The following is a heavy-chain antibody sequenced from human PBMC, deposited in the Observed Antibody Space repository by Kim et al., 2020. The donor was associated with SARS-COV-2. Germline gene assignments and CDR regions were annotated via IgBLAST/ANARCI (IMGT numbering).Heavy chain of an antibody. CDR1: GGTFSSYA. D-gene: IGHD3-16*02. J-gene: IGHJ5*02. CDR2: IIPIFGTA. Sequence: SVKVSCKASGGTFSSYAISWVRQAPGQGLEWMGGIIPIFGTANYAQKFQGRVTITADESTSTAYMELSSLRSEDTAVYYCAGGYDYVWGSYRYGWFDPWGQGTLVTVSS. V-gene: IGHV1-69*13. CDR3: AGGYDYVWGSYRYGWFDP.